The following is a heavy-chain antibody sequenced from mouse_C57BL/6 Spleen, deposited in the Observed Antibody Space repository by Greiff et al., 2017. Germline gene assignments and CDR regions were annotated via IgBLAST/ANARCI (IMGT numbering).Heavy chain of an antibody. CDR2: ISSGSSTI. CDR1: GFTFSDYG. J-gene: IGHJ4*01. V-gene: IGHV5-17*01. CDR3: ARVYYYGSSYVDYYAMDY. Sequence: EVKLMESGGGLVKPGGSLKLSCAASGFTFSDYGMHWVRQAPEKGLEWVAYISSGSSTIYYADTVKGRFTISRDNAKNTLFLQMTSLRSEDTAMYYCARVYYYGSSYVDYYAMDYWGQGTSVTVAS. D-gene: IGHD1-1*01.